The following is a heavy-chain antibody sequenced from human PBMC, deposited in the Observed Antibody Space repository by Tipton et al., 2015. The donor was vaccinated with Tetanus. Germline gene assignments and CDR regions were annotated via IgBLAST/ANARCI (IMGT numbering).Heavy chain of an antibody. J-gene: IGHJ6*02. D-gene: IGHD3-22*01. Sequence: QLVQSGAEVKKPGASVKVSCKASGYTFTGYYIYWVRQTPGQGLEWMGWIDPNSGGTVYAQKFQGRVTMTRDTSISTAYMELRSLRSDDTAVYYCARDRGDYIYYGMDVWGPGTTVTVS. CDR1: GYTFTGYY. V-gene: IGHV1-2*02. CDR3: ARDRGDYIYYGMDV. CDR2: IDPNSGGT.